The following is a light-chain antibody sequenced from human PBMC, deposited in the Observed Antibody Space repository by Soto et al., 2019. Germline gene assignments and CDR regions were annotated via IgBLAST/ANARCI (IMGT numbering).Light chain of an antibody. J-gene: IGLJ2*01. Sequence: QSVLTQPASVSGSPGQSITISCTRTSSDVGGYNYVSWYQQHPGKAPKLMIYDVSNRPSGVSNRFSGSKSGNTASLTISGFQAEDEADYYCSSYTSSSTLVVFGGGTKLTVL. CDR2: DVS. CDR3: SSYTSSSTLVV. V-gene: IGLV2-14*01. CDR1: SSDVGGYNY.